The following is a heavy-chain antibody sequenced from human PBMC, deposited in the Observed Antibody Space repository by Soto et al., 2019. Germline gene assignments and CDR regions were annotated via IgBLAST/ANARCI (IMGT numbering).Heavy chain of an antibody. V-gene: IGHV3-48*02. CDR3: ARPRYSGYDYVPPGDY. J-gene: IGHJ4*02. CDR2: FSSSSSTI. Sequence: GGSLRLSCAASGFTFSSYSMNWVRQAPGKGLEWVSYFSSSSSTIYYADSVKGRFTISRDNAKNSLYLQMNSLRDEDTAVYYCARPRYSGYDYVPPGDYWGQGTLVTVSS. CDR1: GFTFSSYS. D-gene: IGHD5-12*01.